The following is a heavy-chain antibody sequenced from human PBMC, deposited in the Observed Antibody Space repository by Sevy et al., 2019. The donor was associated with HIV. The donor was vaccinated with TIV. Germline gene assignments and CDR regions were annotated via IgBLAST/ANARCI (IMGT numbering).Heavy chain of an antibody. CDR1: GFTFSDYS. CDR2: ISYDGSNK. CDR3: ALERLSSNVAEYFQN. Sequence: GGSLRLSCAASGFTFSDYSMYWVRQAPGKGLEWVATISYDGSNKHYADSVKGRFTLSRDNSKNSLFLQMNSLRAEDTAVYYCALERLSSNVAEYFQNWGQGTLVTVSS. D-gene: IGHD1-1*01. V-gene: IGHV3-30-3*01. J-gene: IGHJ1*01.